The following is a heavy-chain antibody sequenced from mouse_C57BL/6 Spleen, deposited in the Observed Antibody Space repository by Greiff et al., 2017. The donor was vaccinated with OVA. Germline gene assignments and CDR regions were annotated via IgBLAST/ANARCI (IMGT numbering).Heavy chain of an antibody. J-gene: IGHJ3*01. CDR1: GYSITSGYD. V-gene: IGHV3-1*01. D-gene: IGHD1-1*01. Sequence: ESGPGMVKPSQSLSLTCTVTGYSITSGYDWHWIRHFPGNKLEWMGYISYSGSTNYNPSLKSRISITHDTSKNHFFLKLNSVTTEDTATYYCARGGGYYGSSSAWFAYWGQGTLVTVSA. CDR2: ISYSGST. CDR3: ARGGGYYGSSSAWFAY.